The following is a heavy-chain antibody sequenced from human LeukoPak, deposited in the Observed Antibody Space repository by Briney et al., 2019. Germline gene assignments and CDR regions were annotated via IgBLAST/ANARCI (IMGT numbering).Heavy chain of an antibody. D-gene: IGHD1-26*01. CDR3: AKDQWTLARELLLEGMWFDY. Sequence: RSGGSLRLSCATSGFTFSSYGMHWVRQAPGKGLGRVAVISYDGSNKYYADSVKGRFTISRDNSRNTLYLQMNSLRAEDTAVYYCAKDQWTLARELLLEGMWFDYWGQGTLVTVSS. CDR2: ISYDGSNK. CDR1: GFTFSSYG. V-gene: IGHV3-30*18. J-gene: IGHJ4*02.